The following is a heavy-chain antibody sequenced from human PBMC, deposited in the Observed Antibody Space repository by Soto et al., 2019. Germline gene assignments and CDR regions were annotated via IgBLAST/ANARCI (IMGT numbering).Heavy chain of an antibody. Sequence: PGGSLRLSCAASGFNFNNYAMSWVRQAPGKGLEWVSTISGSGGSTYYADSVKGRFTISRDNSKNTLYLQMNILRAEDTAIYYCAKNNYDFWSAYAYWGQGALVTVSS. J-gene: IGHJ4*02. D-gene: IGHD3-3*01. CDR2: ISGSGGST. CDR3: AKNNYDFWSAYAY. V-gene: IGHV3-23*01. CDR1: GFNFNNYA.